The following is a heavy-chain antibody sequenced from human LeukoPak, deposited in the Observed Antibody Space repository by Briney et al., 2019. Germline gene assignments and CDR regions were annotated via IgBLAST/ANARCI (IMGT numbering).Heavy chain of an antibody. D-gene: IGHD3-10*01. V-gene: IGHV3-74*01. CDR3: ARDPPFKPVWFGESQTLAETYGMDV. CDR2: INSDGSST. CDR1: GFTFSSYW. J-gene: IGHJ6*02. Sequence: QPGGSLRLSCAASGFTFSSYWMHWVRQAPGKGLVWVSRINSDGSSTSYADSVKGRFTISRDNAKNTLYLQMNSLGAEDTAVYYCARDPPFKPVWFGESQTLAETYGMDVWGQGTTVTVSS.